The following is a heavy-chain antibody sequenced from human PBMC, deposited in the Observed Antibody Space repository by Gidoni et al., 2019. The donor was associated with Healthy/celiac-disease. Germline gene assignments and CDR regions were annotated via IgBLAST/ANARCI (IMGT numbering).Heavy chain of an antibody. V-gene: IGHV3-23*01. CDR1: GFTFGSYA. CDR3: AKDHEAAAGTPIDY. D-gene: IGHD6-13*01. J-gene: IGHJ4*02. Sequence: EVQLLESGGGLVQRGGSLRSSCAASGFTFGSYAMSWVRQAPGKGLEWVSAIVGSGGSTYYADSVKGRFTISRDNSTNTLYLQMNSLRAEDTAVYYCAKDHEAAAGTPIDYWGQGTLVTVSS. CDR2: IVGSGGST.